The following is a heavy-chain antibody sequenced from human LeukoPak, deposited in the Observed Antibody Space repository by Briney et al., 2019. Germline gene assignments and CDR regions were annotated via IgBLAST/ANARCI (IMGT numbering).Heavy chain of an antibody. CDR2: ISAYNGNT. D-gene: IGHD3-3*01. CDR3: ATFGVIVRNNYLDY. J-gene: IGHJ4*02. Sequence: ASVKVSCKASGYTFTSYGISWVRQAPGQGLEWMGRISAYNGNTNYAQKLQGRVTMTTDTSTSTAYMELSSLRAEDTAVYYCATFGVIVRNNYLDYWGQGALVTVSS. CDR1: GYTFTSYG. V-gene: IGHV1-18*01.